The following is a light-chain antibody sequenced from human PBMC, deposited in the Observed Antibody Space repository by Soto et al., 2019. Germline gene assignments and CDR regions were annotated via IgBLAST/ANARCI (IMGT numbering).Light chain of an antibody. CDR1: QSVSSY. J-gene: IGKJ5*01. CDR2: DAS. CDR3: QPRSNWPST. Sequence: EIVLTQSPATLSLSPGERATLSCRASQSVSSYLAWYQQKPGQAPRPLIYDASNRATGIPARFSGSGSGTDFTLTISSLEPEDFAVYYCQPRSNWPSTFGQGTRLEIK. V-gene: IGKV3-11*01.